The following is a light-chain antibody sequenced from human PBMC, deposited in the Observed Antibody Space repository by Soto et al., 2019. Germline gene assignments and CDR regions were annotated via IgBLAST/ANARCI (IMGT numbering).Light chain of an antibody. CDR2: EVR. J-gene: IGLJ1*01. CDR3: SSYTTSSTRV. Sequence: QSALTQPASVSGSPGQSITISCTGTSSDVGAYNYVSWYQQYPGRAPKVIIFEVRKRPSGVSTRFSGSKSGDTASLTISGLQAEDEADYYCSSYTTSSTRVFGPGTKLTVL. CDR1: SSDVGAYNY. V-gene: IGLV2-14*01.